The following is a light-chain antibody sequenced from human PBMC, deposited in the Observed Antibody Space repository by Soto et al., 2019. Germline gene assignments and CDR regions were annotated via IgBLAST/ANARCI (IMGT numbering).Light chain of an antibody. Sequence: DVVMTQSPLSLPVTLGQPASISCRSSQSLIHSDGNTYLNWFQQRPGQSPRRLIYEVSDRDSGGPDRFSGSASGTDFTLKISRVEAEDVGVYYCMQGTHWPWTFGQGTDVEIK. CDR2: EVS. CDR3: MQGTHWPWT. V-gene: IGKV2-30*02. J-gene: IGKJ1*01. CDR1: QSLIHSDGNTY.